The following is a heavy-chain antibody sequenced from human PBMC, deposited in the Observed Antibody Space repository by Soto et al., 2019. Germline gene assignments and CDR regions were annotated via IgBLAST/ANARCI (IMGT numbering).Heavy chain of an antibody. CDR3: ARGGYSYGFEYYYYYMDV. Sequence: GGSLRLSCAASGFTFSSYWMHWVRQAPGKGLVWVSRINSDGSGTSYADSVKGRFTISRDNAKNTLYLQMNSLRAEDTAVYYCARGGYSYGFEYYYYYMDVWGKGTTVTVSS. D-gene: IGHD5-18*01. J-gene: IGHJ6*03. CDR2: INSDGSGT. CDR1: GFTFSSYW. V-gene: IGHV3-74*01.